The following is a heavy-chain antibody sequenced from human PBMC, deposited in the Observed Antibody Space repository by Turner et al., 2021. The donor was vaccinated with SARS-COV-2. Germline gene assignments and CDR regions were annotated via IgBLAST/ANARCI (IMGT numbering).Heavy chain of an antibody. D-gene: IGHD6-13*01. CDR2: VNPNSGGT. CDR3: AKVVLQGIPNFDY. V-gene: IGHV1-2*02. CDR1: GYTFTNDY. Sequence: QVQLVQSGAEVKKPGASVKVSCKTSGYTFTNDYMHWVRQAPGQGLEWMGWVNPNSGGTNYALKFQGRVTMTSDTSITTAYMELSSLRSDDTAVYYCAKVVLQGIPNFDYWGQGTLVTVSS. J-gene: IGHJ4*02.